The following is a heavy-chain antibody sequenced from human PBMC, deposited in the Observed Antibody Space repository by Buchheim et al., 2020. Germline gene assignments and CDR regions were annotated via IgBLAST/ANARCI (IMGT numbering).Heavy chain of an antibody. CDR3: ARDDGVDTGSDY. CDR2: VSPIIGTT. Sequence: QVQLVQSGAEVKKPGSSVKVSCKASGGTFSSHGLSWVRQAPGQGLEWMGGVSPIIGTTDYAQKFQGRLTMTADDSTSTASMELSSLTPEDTAVYYCARDDGVDTGSDYWGQGTL. CDR1: GGTFSSHG. V-gene: IGHV1-69*12. D-gene: IGHD3-3*01. J-gene: IGHJ4*02.